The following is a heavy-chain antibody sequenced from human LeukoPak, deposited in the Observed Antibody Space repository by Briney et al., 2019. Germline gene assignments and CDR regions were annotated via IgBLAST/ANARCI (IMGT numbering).Heavy chain of an antibody. CDR3: ARVSSGWYFDY. J-gene: IGHJ4*02. CDR1: GYTFTGYY. D-gene: IGHD6-19*01. V-gene: IGHV1-2*02. CDR2: INPNSGGT. Sequence: ASVKVSCRASGYTFTGYYMHWVRQAPGQGLEWMGWINPNSGGTNYAQKFQGSVTMTRDTSISTAYMELSRLRSDDTAVYYCARVSSGWYFDYWGQGTLVTVSS.